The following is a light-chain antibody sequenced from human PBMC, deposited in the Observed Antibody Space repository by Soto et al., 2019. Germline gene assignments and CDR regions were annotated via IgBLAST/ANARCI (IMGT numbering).Light chain of an antibody. CDR2: RAS. CDR3: QQGAKYPHT. V-gene: IGKV1-5*03. J-gene: IGKJ2*01. Sequence: DIQMTQSPSTLSASVGERVTITCRASQSISSSLAWYQQKPGKAPNLLIFRASSLQSGVPSRFSGSGSGTEFTLTISSLQPDDFATYYCQQGAKYPHTFGQGTKLEMK. CDR1: QSISSS.